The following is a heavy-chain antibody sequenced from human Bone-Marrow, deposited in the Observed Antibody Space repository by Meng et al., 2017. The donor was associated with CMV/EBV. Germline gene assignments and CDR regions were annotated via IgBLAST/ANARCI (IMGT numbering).Heavy chain of an antibody. CDR3: ASSYSSRSLLGFDY. D-gene: IGHD6-13*01. CDR1: GFTFSSYW. J-gene: IGHJ4*02. V-gene: IGHV3-7*01. Sequence: GESLKISCAASGFTFSSYWMSWVRQAPGKGLEWVANIKQDGSEKYYVDSVKGRFTISRDNAKNSLYLQMNSLRAEDTAVYYCASSYSSRSLLGFDYWGQGTLVTVPS. CDR2: IKQDGSEK.